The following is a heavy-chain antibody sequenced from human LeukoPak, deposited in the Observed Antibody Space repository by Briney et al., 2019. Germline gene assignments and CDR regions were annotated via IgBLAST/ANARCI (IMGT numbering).Heavy chain of an antibody. CDR2: ISSSGSTI. CDR3: AELGITMIGGV. J-gene: IGHJ6*04. CDR1: GFTFSSYE. Sequence: GGSLRLSCGDSGFTFSSYEMNWVPQAPGKGLEWISYISSSGSTIYYADSVKGRFTISRDNAKNSLYLQMNSLRAEDTAVYYCAELGITMIGGVWGKGTTVTISS. D-gene: IGHD3-10*02. V-gene: IGHV3-48*03.